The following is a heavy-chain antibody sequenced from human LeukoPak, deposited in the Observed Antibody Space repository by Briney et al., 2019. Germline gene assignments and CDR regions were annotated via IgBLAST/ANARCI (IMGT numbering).Heavy chain of an antibody. J-gene: IGHJ4*02. Sequence: ASVKVSCKASGYTFTDYYMHWVRQAPGQGLEWMGWINPNSGGTNYAQKFQGRVTMTRDPSISTTYMELSRLRSDDTAVYYCARGSTLRGDSPYFLDYWGQGTLVTVSS. CDR1: GYTFTDYY. V-gene: IGHV1-2*02. D-gene: IGHD3-10*01. CDR2: INPNSGGT. CDR3: ARGSTLRGDSPYFLDY.